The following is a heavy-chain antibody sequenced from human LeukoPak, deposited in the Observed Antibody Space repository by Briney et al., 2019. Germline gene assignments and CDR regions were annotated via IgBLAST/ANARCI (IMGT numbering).Heavy chain of an antibody. CDR3: AKDLSSGWYVRGPDY. CDR2: ISYDGSNK. CDR1: GFTFSSYG. Sequence: PGGSLRLSCAASGFTFSSYGMHWVRQAPGKGLEWVAVISYDGSNKYYADSVKGRFTISRDNSKNTLYLQMNSLRAEDTAVYYCAKDLSSGWYVRGPDYWGQGTLVTVSS. V-gene: IGHV3-30*18. D-gene: IGHD6-19*01. J-gene: IGHJ4*02.